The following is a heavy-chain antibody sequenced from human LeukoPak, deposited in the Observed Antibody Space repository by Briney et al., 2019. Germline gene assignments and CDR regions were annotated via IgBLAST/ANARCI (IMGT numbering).Heavy chain of an antibody. CDR1: GGSFSGYY. J-gene: IGHJ5*02. CDR3: ARDTYNWNVDAFDP. CDR2: INHSGST. V-gene: IGHV4-34*01. D-gene: IGHD1-20*01. Sequence: SETLSLTCAVYGGSFSGYYWSWIRQPPGKGLEWIGEINHSGSTDYNPSLKSRVTISIDKSKNHFSLKLTSVTAADTAIYYCARDTYNWNVDAFDPWGQGTLVTVSS.